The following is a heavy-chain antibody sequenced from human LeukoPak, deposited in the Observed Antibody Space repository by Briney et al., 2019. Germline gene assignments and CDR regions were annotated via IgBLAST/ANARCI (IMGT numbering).Heavy chain of an antibody. CDR3: ASSTTYCSSTSCYARYYFEY. Sequence: PSETLSLTCTVSGGSISSYYWSWIRQPPGKGLEWIGYIYYSGSTNYNPSLKSRVTISVDTSKNQFSLKLSSVTAADTAVYYCASSTTYCSSTSCYARYYFEYWGQGTLVTVSS. CDR2: IYYSGST. D-gene: IGHD2-2*01. CDR1: GGSISSYY. V-gene: IGHV4-59*08. J-gene: IGHJ4*02.